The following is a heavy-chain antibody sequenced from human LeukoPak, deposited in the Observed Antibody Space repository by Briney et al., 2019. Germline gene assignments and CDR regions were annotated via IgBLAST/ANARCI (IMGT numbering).Heavy chain of an antibody. V-gene: IGHV3-7*02. CDR2: IKQDGSEK. CDR1: GFTFSGSA. D-gene: IGHD1-1*01. J-gene: IGHJ4*02. Sequence: GGSLRLSCAASGFTFSGSAMHWVRQASGKGLEWVANIKQDGSEKYYVDSVKGRFTISRDNAKNSLYLQMNSLRAEDTAVYYCARGLWNRPLPVDYWGQGTLVTVSS. CDR3: ARGLWNRPLPVDY.